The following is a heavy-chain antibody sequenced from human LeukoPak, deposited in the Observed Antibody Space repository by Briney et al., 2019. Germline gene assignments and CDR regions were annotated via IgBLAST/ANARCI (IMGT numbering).Heavy chain of an antibody. Sequence: ASVKVSCKASGYTFISCAINWVRQAPGQGLEYMGWIDTKTGNPTYAQGFTGRVVFSLDTSVSTAYLQISSLKAEDTAVYYCAIHPSDSSGYFSYWGQGALVTVSS. J-gene: IGHJ4*02. D-gene: IGHD3-22*01. CDR1: GYTFISCA. V-gene: IGHV7-4-1*02. CDR2: IDTKTGNP. CDR3: AIHPSDSSGYFSY.